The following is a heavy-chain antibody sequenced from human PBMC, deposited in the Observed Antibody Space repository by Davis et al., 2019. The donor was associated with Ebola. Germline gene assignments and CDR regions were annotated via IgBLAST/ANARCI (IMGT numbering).Heavy chain of an antibody. CDR2: IYYSGST. V-gene: IGHV4-39*07. J-gene: IGHJ3*02. D-gene: IGHD3-22*01. CDR3: ARETYYYDSSGYHRGAFDI. CDR1: GGSISSSSYY. Sequence: MPSETLSLTCTVSGGSISSSSYYWGWIRQPPGKGLEWIGSIYYSGSTYYNPSLKSRVTISVDTSKNQFSLKLSSVTAADTAVYYCARETYYYDSSGYHRGAFDIWGQGTMVTVSS.